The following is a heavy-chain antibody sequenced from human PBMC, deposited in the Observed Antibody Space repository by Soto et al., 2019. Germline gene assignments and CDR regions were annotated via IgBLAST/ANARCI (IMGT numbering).Heavy chain of an antibody. D-gene: IGHD3-16*01. CDR1: GYSFTGSY. CDR2: INPNSGGT. J-gene: IGHJ6*02. Sequence: ASVKVSCKASGYSFTGSYIHWVRQAPGHGLEWIGWINPNSGGTIYAQKFQGWVTMTRDTSTSTAYMQMNSLRPEDTALYYCAKARLWGGDGYNSYYYNAMDVWGQGTTVTVSS. CDR3: AKARLWGGDGYNSYYYNAMDV. V-gene: IGHV1-2*04.